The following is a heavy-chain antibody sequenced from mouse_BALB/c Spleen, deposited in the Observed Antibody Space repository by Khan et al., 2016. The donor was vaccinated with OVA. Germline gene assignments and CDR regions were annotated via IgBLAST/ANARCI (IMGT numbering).Heavy chain of an antibody. Sequence: QIQLVQSGPELMKPGESVKISCKASGYTFTIYGMNWVRQDLGKSLKWMGWLNTYTGEPTYADDFKGRFAFSLETSASTAFLQINNLKNEATATYFCARVGYNGTFDYWGQGTTVTVSS. CDR2: LNTYTGEP. V-gene: IGHV9-3-1*01. J-gene: IGHJ4*01. CDR1: GYTFTIYG. CDR3: ARVGYNGTFDY. D-gene: IGHD2-14*01.